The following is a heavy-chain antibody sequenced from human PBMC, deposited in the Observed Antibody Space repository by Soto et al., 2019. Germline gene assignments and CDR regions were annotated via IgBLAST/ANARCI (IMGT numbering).Heavy chain of an antibody. CDR3: ARDLSSCTNGVCPPYYFDY. D-gene: IGHD2-8*01. J-gene: IGHJ4*02. CDR2: ISSSSSTI. V-gene: IGHV3-11*01. CDR1: GFTLSDYY. Sequence: GGSLRLSCAASGFTLSDYYMSWIRQAPGKGLEWVSYISSSSSTIYYADSVKGRFTISRDNAKNSLYLQMNSLRAEDTAVYYCARDLSSCTNGVCPPYYFDYWGQGTLVTVSS.